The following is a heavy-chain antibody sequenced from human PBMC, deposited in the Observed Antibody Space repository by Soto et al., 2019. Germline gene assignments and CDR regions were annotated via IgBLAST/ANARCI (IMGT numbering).Heavy chain of an antibody. D-gene: IGHD3-3*01. V-gene: IGHV4-39*01. CDR2: IYYSGST. CDR3: ARSPGWGGVVTYYYYYYGMDV. J-gene: IGHJ6*02. CDR1: GGSISSSSYY. Sequence: SETLSLTCTVSGGSISSSSYYWGWIRQPPGKGLEWIGSIYYSGSTYYNPSLKSRVTISVDTSKNQFSLKPSSVTAADTAVYYCARSPGWGGVVTYYYYYYGMDVWGQGTTVTVSS.